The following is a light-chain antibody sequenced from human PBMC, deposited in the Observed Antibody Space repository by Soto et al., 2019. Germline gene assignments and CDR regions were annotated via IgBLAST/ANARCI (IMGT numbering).Light chain of an antibody. Sequence: DLQMTQSPSSLSASVGDRVSFSCQASEDIGIYLNWYHQKEGEAPKLLIYAASNLETGVPLRFRGSGSGTHFTFTISSLQPDDFGTYFCQQCQSLPLTFGGET. V-gene: IGKV1-33*01. CDR1: EDIGIY. J-gene: IGKJ4*01. CDR3: QQCQSLPLT. CDR2: AAS.